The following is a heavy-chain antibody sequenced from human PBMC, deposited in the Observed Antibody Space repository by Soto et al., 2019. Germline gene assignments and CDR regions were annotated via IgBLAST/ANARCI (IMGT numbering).Heavy chain of an antibody. J-gene: IGHJ5*02. Sequence: TSETLSLTCTVSGGSISSSSYYWGWIRQPPGKGLEWIGSIYYSGSTYYNPSLKSRVTISVDTSKNQFSLKLSSVTAADTAVYYCARHILAARPSWFDPWGQGTLVTVS. CDR1: GGSISSSSYY. D-gene: IGHD6-6*01. CDR2: IYYSGST. V-gene: IGHV4-39*01. CDR3: ARHILAARPSWFDP.